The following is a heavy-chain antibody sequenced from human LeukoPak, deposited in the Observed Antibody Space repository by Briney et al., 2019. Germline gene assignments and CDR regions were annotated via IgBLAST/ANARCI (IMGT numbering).Heavy chain of an antibody. V-gene: IGHV3-21*01. CDR2: ISSSSSYI. D-gene: IGHD6-13*01. Sequence: PGGSLRLSCAASGFTFSSYSMNWVRQAPGKGLEWVSSISSSSSYIYYADSVKGRFTISRDNAKNSLYLQMNSLRAEDTAVYYCARTRPRIAAAYYYYYYYMDVWGKGTTVTVSS. CDR3: ARTRPRIAAAYYYYYYYMDV. CDR1: GFTFSSYS. J-gene: IGHJ6*03.